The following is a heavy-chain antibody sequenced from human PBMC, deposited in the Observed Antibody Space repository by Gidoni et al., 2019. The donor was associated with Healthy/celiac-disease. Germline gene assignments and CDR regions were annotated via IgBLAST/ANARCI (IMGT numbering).Heavy chain of an antibody. V-gene: IGHV3-30*01. CDR3: ARASPGRGQRGYSYGYYHYYMDV. D-gene: IGHD5-18*01. CDR1: GFTFSSYA. Sequence: QVQLVESGGGVVQPGRSLRLSCAASGFTFSSYAMHWVRQAPGKGLEWVAVISYDGSNKYYADSVKGRFTISRDNSKNTLYLQMNSLRAEDTAVYYCARASPGRGQRGYSYGYYHYYMDVWGKGTTVTVSS. CDR2: ISYDGSNK. J-gene: IGHJ6*03.